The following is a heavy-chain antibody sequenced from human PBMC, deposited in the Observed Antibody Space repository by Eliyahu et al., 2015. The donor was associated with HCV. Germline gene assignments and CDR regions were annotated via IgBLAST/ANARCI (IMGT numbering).Heavy chain of an antibody. CDR1: GFTFSSYG. D-gene: IGHD3-10*01. J-gene: IGHJ6*02. CDR3: ARDRVMVRGAPYGMDV. Sequence: QVQLVESGGGVVQPGRSLRLSCAASGFTFSSYGMHWVRQAPGKGLEWVAVIWYDGSNKFYGDSVKGRFTISRDNSKNTLYLQMNSLRAEDTAVYYCARDRVMVRGAPYGMDVWGQGTTVTVSS. CDR2: IWYDGSNK. V-gene: IGHV3-33*01.